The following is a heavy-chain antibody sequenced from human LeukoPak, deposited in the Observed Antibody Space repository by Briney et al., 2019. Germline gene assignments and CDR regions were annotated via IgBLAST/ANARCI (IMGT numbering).Heavy chain of an antibody. Sequence: SETLSLTCTVSGCSISSSSYYWGWIRQPPGKGLEWIGSIYYSGSTYYNPSLKRTVTISVDTSENQYSMKQRSVCDADTAVYNCARLKRDYDYYRDVWGKRKTVSVSS. CDR3: ARLKRDYDYYRDV. CDR2: IYYSGST. CDR1: GCSISSSSYY. D-gene: IGHD5-24*01. V-gene: IGHV4-39*01. J-gene: IGHJ6*03.